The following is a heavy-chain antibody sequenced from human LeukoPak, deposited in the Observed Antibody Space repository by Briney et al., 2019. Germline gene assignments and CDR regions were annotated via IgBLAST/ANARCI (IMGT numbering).Heavy chain of an antibody. CDR1: GFTFSSYS. V-gene: IGHV3-21*01. D-gene: IGHD3-9*01. J-gene: IGHJ4*02. Sequence: PGGSLRLSCAASGFTFSSYSMNWVRQAPGKGLEWVSSISSSSSYIYYADSVKGRFTISRDNAKNSLYLQMNSLRAEDTAVYYCASELRYFDWLSTPYFDYWGQGTLVTVSS. CDR2: ISSSSSYI. CDR3: ASELRYFDWLSTPYFDY.